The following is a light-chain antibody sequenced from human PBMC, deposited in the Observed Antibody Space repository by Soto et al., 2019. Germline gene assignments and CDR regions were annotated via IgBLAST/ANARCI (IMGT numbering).Light chain of an antibody. J-gene: IGKJ3*01. CDR2: RAS. CDR3: QQLDRYPIFT. Sequence: DIQLTQSPSFLSASVGDRVTITCRASQGISTYLAWYQLKPGKAPKLLIFRASTLQSGVPSRFRGSGSGTEFTLTISSLQPEDFATYYCQQLDRYPIFTFGPGTKVDIK. CDR1: QGISTY. V-gene: IGKV1-9*01.